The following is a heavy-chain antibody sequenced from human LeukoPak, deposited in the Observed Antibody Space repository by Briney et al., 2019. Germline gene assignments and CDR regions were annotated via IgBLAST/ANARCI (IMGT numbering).Heavy chain of an antibody. Sequence: GGSLRLSCAASGFTFSMYWMQWVRHAPGKGLVWVSRIKSDGSTNYADSVKGRFTISRDNAKNTVSLQMNSLRTEDTGVYYCTRAPSEIGSYYPEYFRHCGQGTLVTVSS. D-gene: IGHD3-10*01. CDR1: GFTFSMYW. CDR2: IKSDGST. V-gene: IGHV3-74*01. J-gene: IGHJ1*01. CDR3: TRAPSEIGSYYPEYFRH.